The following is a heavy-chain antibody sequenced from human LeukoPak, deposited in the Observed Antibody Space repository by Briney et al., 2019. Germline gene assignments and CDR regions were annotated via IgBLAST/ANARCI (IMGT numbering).Heavy chain of an antibody. CDR1: GGSFSGYY. D-gene: IGHD6-13*01. CDR3: ARETAAGFYYGMDV. CDR2: INHSGST. J-gene: IGHJ6*04. V-gene: IGHV4-34*01. Sequence: SETLSLTCAVYGGSFSGYYWSWIRQRPGKGLEWIGEINHSGSTNYNPSLKSRVTISVDTSKNQFSLKLSSVTAADTAVYYCARETAAGFYYGMDVWGKGTTVTVSS.